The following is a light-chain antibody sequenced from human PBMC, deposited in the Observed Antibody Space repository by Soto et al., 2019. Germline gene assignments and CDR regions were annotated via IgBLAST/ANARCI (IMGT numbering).Light chain of an antibody. CDR3: QQYFSSPLT. V-gene: IGKV4-1*01. Sequence: DIVMTQSPDSLAVSLGERATIYCKSSQTLLFSSHNKTFLAWYQQKPGQPPKLLAHWASTRESGVPDRFSGSGSETDFTLTITSLQAADVAVYYCQQYFSSPLTFGGGTKVQIK. CDR1: QTLLFSSHNKTF. J-gene: IGKJ4*01. CDR2: WAS.